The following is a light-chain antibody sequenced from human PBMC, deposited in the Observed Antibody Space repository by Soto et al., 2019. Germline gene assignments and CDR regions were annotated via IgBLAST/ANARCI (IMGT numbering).Light chain of an antibody. CDR3: QQYGSSIT. CDR2: GAS. CDR1: QSVSSSY. J-gene: IGKJ5*01. V-gene: IGKV3-20*01. Sequence: EIVLTQSPGTLSLSPGERATLSCRASQSVSSSYLAWYQQKPGQAPRLLIYGASSRATGIPDRFSGSGSGNDFTLTISRLEPEDFAVYYCQQYGSSITFGQGTRLEIK.